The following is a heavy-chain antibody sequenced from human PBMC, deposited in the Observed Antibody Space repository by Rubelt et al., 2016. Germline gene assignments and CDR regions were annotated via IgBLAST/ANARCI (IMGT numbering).Heavy chain of an antibody. CDR1: GYTFTSSG. CDR2: ISAYNGNT. CDR3: ARDPTTRFTSTGWFDP. D-gene: IGHD5-12*01. Sequence: QVQLVQSGAEVKKPGASVKVSCKASGYTFTSSGISWVRQAPGQGLEWMGWISAYNGNTNYARKLQGRVTMTTDTSTSTAYMGLRSLSSDDTAVYYCARDPTTRFTSTGWFDPWGQGTLVTVSS. J-gene: IGHJ5*02. V-gene: IGHV1-18*01.